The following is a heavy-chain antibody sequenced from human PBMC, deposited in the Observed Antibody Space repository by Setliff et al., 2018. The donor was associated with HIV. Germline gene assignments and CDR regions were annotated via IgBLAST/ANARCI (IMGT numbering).Heavy chain of an antibody. V-gene: IGHV4-34*01. CDR2: INHSVRN. CDR3: VRGAEPSLGLNFFDY. J-gene: IGHJ4*02. CDR1: GFTFRTSS. Sequence: GSLRLSCAGPGFTFRTSSMKWVRQAHGKGLEWIGEINHSVRNHFNQSLKSQVTISVDTAKQQVSLKLRSVSAADTAVYYCVRGAEPSLGLNFFDYWGQGTLVTVSS. D-gene: IGHD1-26*01.